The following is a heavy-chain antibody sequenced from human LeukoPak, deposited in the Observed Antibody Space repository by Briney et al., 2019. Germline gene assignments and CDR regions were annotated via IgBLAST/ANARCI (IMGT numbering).Heavy chain of an antibody. V-gene: IGHV1-46*01. CDR1: GYTFTGYY. CDR3: ARLSGSYWGYYDAFDI. D-gene: IGHD1-26*01. CDR2: INPSGGST. J-gene: IGHJ3*02. Sequence: GASVKVSCKASGYTFTGYYMHWVRQAPGQGLEWMGIINPSGGSTSYAQKFQGRVTMTRDMSTSTVYMELSSLRSEDTAVYYCARLSGSYWGYYDAFDIWGQGTMVTVSS.